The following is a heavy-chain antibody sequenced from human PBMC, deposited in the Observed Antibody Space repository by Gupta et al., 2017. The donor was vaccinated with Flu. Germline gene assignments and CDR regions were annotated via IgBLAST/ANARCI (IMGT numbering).Heavy chain of an antibody. CDR3: AKDQIAGNDDFWSDYFPDF. CDR2: TSYDGSKQ. J-gene: IGHJ4*02. D-gene: IGHD3-3*01. V-gene: IGHV3-30*18. Sequence: WVRQAPGKGLEWLAVTSYDGSKQNYADSVKGRFTISRDNSKNMLYLQMNSLRGDDNAIYYCAKDQIAGNDDFWSDYFPDFWGQGTLVTVSS.